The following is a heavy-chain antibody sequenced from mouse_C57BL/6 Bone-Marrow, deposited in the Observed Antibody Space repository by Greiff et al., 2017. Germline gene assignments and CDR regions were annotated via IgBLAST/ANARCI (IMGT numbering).Heavy chain of an antibody. D-gene: IGHD1-1*01. CDR2: IDPSDSYT. CDR3: ARCGKFITTVVGAMDY. J-gene: IGHJ4*01. CDR1: GYTFTSYW. Sequence: VQLQQPGAELVKPGASVKLSCKASGYTFTSYWMQWVKQRPGQGLEWIGEIDPSDSYTNYNQKFKGKATLTVDPSSSTAYMQLSSLTSEDSAVYYCARCGKFITTVVGAMDYWGQGTSVTASS. V-gene: IGHV1-50*01.